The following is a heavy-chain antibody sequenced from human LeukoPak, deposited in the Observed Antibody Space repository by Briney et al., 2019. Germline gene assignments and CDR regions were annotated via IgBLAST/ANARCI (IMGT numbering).Heavy chain of an antibody. D-gene: IGHD3-16*02. Sequence: GGSLRLSCVASGFTFSDYAMSWVRQAPGKGLEWVSGISDSGGSTYYAGSVKGRCTISRDNSKNTVSLQMNNLRAEDTAVYFCARHDSFIPYWGQGTLVTVTS. CDR1: GFTFSDYA. J-gene: IGHJ4*02. CDR3: ARHDSFIPY. CDR2: ISDSGGST. V-gene: IGHV3-23*01.